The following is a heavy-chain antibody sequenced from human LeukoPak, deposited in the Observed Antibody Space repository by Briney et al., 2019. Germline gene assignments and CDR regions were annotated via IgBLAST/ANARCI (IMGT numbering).Heavy chain of an antibody. J-gene: IGHJ4*02. CDR2: FDPEDGET. Sequence: VSVKVSCKVSGYTLTELSMHWVRQAPGKGLEWMGGFDPEDGETIYAQKFQGRVTMTEDTSTDTAYMELSSLRSEDTAVYYCATIWSGYYTSDYWGQGTLVTVSS. V-gene: IGHV1-24*01. CDR3: ATIWSGYYTSDY. D-gene: IGHD3-3*01. CDR1: GYTLTELS.